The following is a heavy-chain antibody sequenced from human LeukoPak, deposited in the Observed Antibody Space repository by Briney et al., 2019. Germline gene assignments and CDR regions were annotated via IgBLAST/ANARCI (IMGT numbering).Heavy chain of an antibody. CDR3: ARGGITMVRRRWFDP. Sequence: PGGSLRLSCACSGFTFSGYSLNWVRQAPGKGLEWVSSITSSGSSMYYADSVKGRFTISRDNAESSVYLQMNSLRDEDTAFYHCARGGITMVRRRWFDPWGQGTLVIVSS. D-gene: IGHD3-10*01. CDR2: ITSSGSSM. CDR1: GFTFSGYS. V-gene: IGHV3-21*04. J-gene: IGHJ5*02.